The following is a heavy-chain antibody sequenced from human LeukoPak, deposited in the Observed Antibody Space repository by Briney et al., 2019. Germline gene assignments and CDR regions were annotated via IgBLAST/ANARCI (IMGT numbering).Heavy chain of an antibody. CDR1: GFTFDDYG. D-gene: IGHD3-10*02. CDR2: ISYDGSNK. CDR3: AELGITMIGGV. V-gene: IGHV3-30*18. Sequence: GGSLRLSCAASGFTFDDYGMSWVRQAPGKGLEWVAIISYDGSNKYYADSVKGRFTISRDNSKNTLYLQMNSLRAEDTAVYYCAELGITMIGGVWGKGTTVTISS. J-gene: IGHJ6*04.